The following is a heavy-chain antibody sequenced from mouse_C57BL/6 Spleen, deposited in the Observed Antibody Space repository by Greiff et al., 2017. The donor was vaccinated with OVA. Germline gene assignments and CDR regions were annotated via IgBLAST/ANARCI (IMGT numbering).Heavy chain of an antibody. Sequence: QVQLQQSGAELVRPGASVTLSCKASGSTFTDYEMHWVKQTPVHGLEWIGAIDPETGGTAYNQKFKGKAIRTADKSSSTAYMELRSLTSEDSAVYYCTGATGTRYFDVWGTGTTVTVSS. J-gene: IGHJ1*03. CDR3: TGATGTRYFDV. CDR2: IDPETGGT. D-gene: IGHD4-1*02. CDR1: GSTFTDYE. V-gene: IGHV1-15*01.